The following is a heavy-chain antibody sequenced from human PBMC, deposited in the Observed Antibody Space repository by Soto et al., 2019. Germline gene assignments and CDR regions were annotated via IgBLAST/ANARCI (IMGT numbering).Heavy chain of an antibody. V-gene: IGHV1-46*01. J-gene: IGHJ6*02. CDR2: INPSGGST. Sequence: QVQLVQSGAEVKKPGASVKVSCKASGYTFTSYYMHWVRQAPGQGLEWMGIINPSGGSTSYAQKFQGRVTMTRDTSTSTVEMELSSLRSEDTAVYYWARRARYCSNGVCSAYGMDVWGQGTTVTVSS. D-gene: IGHD2-8*01. CDR1: GYTFTSYY. CDR3: ARRARYCSNGVCSAYGMDV.